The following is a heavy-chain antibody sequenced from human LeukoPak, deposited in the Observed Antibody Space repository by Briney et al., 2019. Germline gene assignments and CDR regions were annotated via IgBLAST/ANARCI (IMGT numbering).Heavy chain of an antibody. V-gene: IGHV1-46*01. CDR1: GYIFTNYY. CDR3: ARDRFTMVRGIIPGY. Sequence: ASVKVSCKASGYIFTNYYMHWVRQAPGQGLEWMGIINPSGGSTSSAQKFQGRVTMTRDASTSTVYMELSSLRSEDTAVYYCARDRFTMVRGIIPGYWGQGTLVTVSS. J-gene: IGHJ4*02. D-gene: IGHD3-10*01. CDR2: INPSGGST.